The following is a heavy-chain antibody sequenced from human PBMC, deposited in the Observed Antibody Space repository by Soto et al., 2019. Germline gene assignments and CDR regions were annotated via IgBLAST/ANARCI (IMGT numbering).Heavy chain of an antibody. CDR2: ISFDGSNK. CDR3: GRDRRFGNGYNLGFDY. D-gene: IGHD5-12*01. J-gene: IGHJ4*02. V-gene: IGHV3-30-3*01. Sequence: QVQLVESGGGVVQPGRSLRLSCAASGFTFSSYAMHWVRQAPGKGLEWVAVISFDGSNKYYADSVKDRFTVSRDNSKKTLYVQMHSLRAEDTDVYYCGRDRRFGNGYNLGFDYWGQGTLVTVSS. CDR1: GFTFSSYA.